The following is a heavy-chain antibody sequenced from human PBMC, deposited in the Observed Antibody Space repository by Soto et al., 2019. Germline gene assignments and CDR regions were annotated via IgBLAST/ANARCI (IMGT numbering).Heavy chain of an antibody. CDR3: ARDSRVAAAGLYYYYGMDV. D-gene: IGHD6-13*01. CDR1: GYTFTSYD. Sequence: ASVKVSCKASGYTFTSYDINWVRQATGQGLEWMGWMNPNSGNTGYAQKFQGRVTMTRNTSISTAYMELSSLRSEDTAVYYCARDSRVAAAGLYYYYGMDVWRQGTTVTVAS. J-gene: IGHJ6*02. CDR2: MNPNSGNT. V-gene: IGHV1-8*01.